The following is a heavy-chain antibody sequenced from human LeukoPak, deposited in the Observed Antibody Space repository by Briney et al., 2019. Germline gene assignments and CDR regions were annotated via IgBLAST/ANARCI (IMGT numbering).Heavy chain of an antibody. V-gene: IGHV3-30*02. CDR1: GFIFSSYG. J-gene: IGHJ4*02. D-gene: IGHD3-10*01. CDR2: IWYDGSDE. CDR3: AKGGGGLGSGTLDY. Sequence: PGGSLRLSCAASGFIFSSYGMHWVRQAPGKGLEWVTFIWYDGSDEYYADSVKGRFTISRDNSKNTLYLQMNSLRTEDTAVYYCAKGGGGLGSGTLDYWGQGTLVTVSS.